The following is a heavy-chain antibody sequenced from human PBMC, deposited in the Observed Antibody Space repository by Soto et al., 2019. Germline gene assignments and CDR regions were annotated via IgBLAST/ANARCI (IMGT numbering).Heavy chain of an antibody. CDR3: ARDGDGYNNLKDV. CDR1: GYSFTSYW. Sequence: GESLKISCKGSGYSFTSYWISWVRQMPGKGLGWMGRIDPSDSYTNYSPSFQGQVTISADKSISTAYLKWSSLKASDTAMYYCARDGDGYNNLKDVWGQGTTVTVSS. CDR2: IDPSDSYT. V-gene: IGHV5-10-1*01. D-gene: IGHD5-12*01. J-gene: IGHJ6*02.